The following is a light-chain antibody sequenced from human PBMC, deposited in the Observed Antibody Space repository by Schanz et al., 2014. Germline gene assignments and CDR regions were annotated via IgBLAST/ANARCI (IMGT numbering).Light chain of an antibody. Sequence: QFALTQPASVSGSPGQSITISCTGTNSDVGSYNLVSWYQHHPGKAPKLMIYEGTKRPSGVSNRFSGSKSGNTASLTISGLQAEDEADYYCCSYAGGTTWVFGGGTKLTVL. CDR3: CSYAGGTTWV. CDR1: NSDVGSYNL. J-gene: IGLJ3*02. V-gene: IGLV2-23*01. CDR2: EGT.